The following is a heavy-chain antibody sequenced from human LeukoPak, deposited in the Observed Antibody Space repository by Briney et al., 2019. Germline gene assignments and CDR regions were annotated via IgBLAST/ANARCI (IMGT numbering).Heavy chain of an antibody. J-gene: IGHJ6*02. CDR3: ARNNGMDV. CDR2: VNRDGSET. Sequence: GGSLRLSCAAPGFALSSHWMTWVRQVPGRGPEWVANVNRDGSETYYLDSVKGRFTISKDNAKNSLYLQMNSLRAEDTALYHCARNNGMDVWGQGTTVIVSS. CDR1: GFALSSHW. V-gene: IGHV3-7*03.